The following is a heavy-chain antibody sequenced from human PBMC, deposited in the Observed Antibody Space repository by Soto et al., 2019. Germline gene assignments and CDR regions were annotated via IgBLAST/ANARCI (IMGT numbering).Heavy chain of an antibody. Sequence: EVQLLESGGDLVQPGRSLRLSCAASGFTFSGYAMSWVRQAPGKGLEWVSVIHGGGNSAYYADSVKGRFTISRDNSKXXXXXXXXXXXXXXXXXXXCAKNRXXXXTSWHFDYWGQGTLVTVSS. J-gene: IGHJ4*02. CDR3: AKNRXXXXTSWHFDY. CDR2: IHGGGNSA. CDR1: GFTFSGYA. V-gene: IGHV3-23*01. D-gene: IGHD5-12*01.